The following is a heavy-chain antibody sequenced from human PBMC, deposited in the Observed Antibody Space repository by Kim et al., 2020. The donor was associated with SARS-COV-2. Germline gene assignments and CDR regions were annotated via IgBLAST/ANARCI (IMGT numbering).Heavy chain of an antibody. CDR3: AGTFEN. D-gene: IGHD3-3*02. J-gene: IGHJ4*02. CDR2: ISKDGSNQ. V-gene: IGHV3-30*03. Sequence: GGSLRLSCTASGFSFSTYGMHWVRQAPSKGLEWVAVISKDGSNQYYADSVKGRFTISRDNSKNTLYLQMNSLRPEDTAVYYCAGTFENWGQGTLVTVYS. CDR1: GFSFSTYG.